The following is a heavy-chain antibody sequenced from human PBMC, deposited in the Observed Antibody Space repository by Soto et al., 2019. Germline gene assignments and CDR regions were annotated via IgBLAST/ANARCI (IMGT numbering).Heavy chain of an antibody. Sequence: ASVKVSCKASGYTFTSYAMHWVRQAPGQRLEWMGWINAGNGNTKYSQKFQGRVTITRDTSASTAYMELTSLRSEDTAVYYCARSIVVVTALDYWGQGTLVTVSS. J-gene: IGHJ4*02. D-gene: IGHD2-21*02. V-gene: IGHV1-3*01. CDR1: GYTFTSYA. CDR3: ARSIVVVTALDY. CDR2: INAGNGNT.